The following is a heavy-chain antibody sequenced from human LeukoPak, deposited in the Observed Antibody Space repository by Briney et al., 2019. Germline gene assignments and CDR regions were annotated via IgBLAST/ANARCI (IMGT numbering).Heavy chain of an antibody. Sequence: TGGSLRLSCAASGFTFSSYSMNWVRQAPGKGLEWVSSISSASSYIYYADSVKGRFTISRDNAKNSLFLQMNSLRAEDTAVYYCARTDNGDFDYWGQGTLVTVSS. CDR3: ARTDNGDFDY. CDR2: ISSASSYI. J-gene: IGHJ4*02. V-gene: IGHV3-21*01. CDR1: GFTFSSYS. D-gene: IGHD3-10*01.